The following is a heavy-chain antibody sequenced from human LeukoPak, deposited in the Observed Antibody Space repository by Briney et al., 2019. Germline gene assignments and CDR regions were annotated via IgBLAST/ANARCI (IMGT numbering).Heavy chain of an antibody. V-gene: IGHV5-51*01. CDR1: GSSSASYW. D-gene: IGHD1-1*01. J-gene: IGHJ4*02. CDR3: ARLRLGFLWNPNDY. Sequence: SRKVSGSSSASYWIGWDRQMHRNGLEWMGIIYPGVSDTRYSPSFQGQVTISADKSISTAYLQWSSLKASDTAMYYCARLRLGFLWNPNDYWGQGTLVTVSS. CDR2: IYPGVSDT.